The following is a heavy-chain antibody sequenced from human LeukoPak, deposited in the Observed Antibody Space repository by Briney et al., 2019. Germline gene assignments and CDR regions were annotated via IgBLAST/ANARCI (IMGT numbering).Heavy chain of an antibody. V-gene: IGHV4-4*02. CDR3: ARGRGINTVTPYYFDY. CDR2: IYYSGST. CDR1: GGSISSSNW. D-gene: IGHD4-17*01. J-gene: IGHJ4*02. Sequence: SETLSLTCAVSGGSISSSNWWSWVRQPPGKGLEWIGSIYYSGSTNYNPSLKSRVTISVDTSKNQFSLKLSSVAAADTAIYYCARGRGINTVTPYYFDYWGQGTLVTVSS.